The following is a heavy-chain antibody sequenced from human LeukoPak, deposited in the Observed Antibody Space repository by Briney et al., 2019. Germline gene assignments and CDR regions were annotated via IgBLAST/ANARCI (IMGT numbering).Heavy chain of an antibody. J-gene: IGHJ6*03. V-gene: IGHV1-18*01. CDR3: ARDPRDYTKSHTGRYPYYYYMDV. D-gene: IGHD2-2*02. Sequence: ASVKVSCKASGYTFTSYGISWVRHAPGQGLEWMGWISAYNGNTNYAQKLQGRVTMTTDTSTSTAYMELRSLRSDDTAVYYCARDPRDYTKSHTGRYPYYYYMDVWGKGTTVTVSS. CDR2: ISAYNGNT. CDR1: GYTFTSYG.